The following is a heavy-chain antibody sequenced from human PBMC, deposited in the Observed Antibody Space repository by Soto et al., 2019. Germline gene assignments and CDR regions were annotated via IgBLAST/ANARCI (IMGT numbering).Heavy chain of an antibody. CDR3: AKEDRDYDILTGYYTISDAFDI. CDR2: IYYSGST. J-gene: IGHJ3*02. Sequence: SETLSLTCTVSGGSISSSSYYWGRIRQPPGKGLEWIGSIYYSGSTYYNPSLKSRVTISVDTSKNQFSLKLSSVTAADTAVYYCAKEDRDYDILTGYYTISDAFDIWGQGTMVTVSS. CDR1: GGSISSSSYY. V-gene: IGHV4-39*01. D-gene: IGHD3-9*01.